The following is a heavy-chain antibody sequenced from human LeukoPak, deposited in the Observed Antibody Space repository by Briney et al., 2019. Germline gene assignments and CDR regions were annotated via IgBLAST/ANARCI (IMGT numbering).Heavy chain of an antibody. CDR1: GDSISGYH. V-gene: IGHV4-59*12. D-gene: IGHD3-16*01. CDR2: VHYSGAT. CDR3: ARATGGGIFDH. J-gene: IGHJ4*02. Sequence: SETLSLTCIVSGDSISGYHWSWIRQPPEKGLEWIGYVHYSGATSYNPSLRSRVTISVDTSNNQFSLKMTSATAADTAVYYCARATGGGIFDHWGQGTLVTVS.